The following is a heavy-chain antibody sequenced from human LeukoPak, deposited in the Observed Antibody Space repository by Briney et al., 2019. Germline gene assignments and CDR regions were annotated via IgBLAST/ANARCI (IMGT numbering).Heavy chain of an antibody. CDR3: ASSLGYYHYYGMDV. V-gene: IGHV1-46*01. D-gene: IGHD7-27*01. CDR1: GYTFTSYD. Sequence: ASVKVSCKASGYTFTSYDCNWVRQAPGQGLEWMGIINPSGGSTSYAQKFQGRVTMTRDTSTSTVYMELSSLRSEDTAVYYCASSLGYYHYYGMDVWGQGTTVTVSS. CDR2: INPSGGST. J-gene: IGHJ6*02.